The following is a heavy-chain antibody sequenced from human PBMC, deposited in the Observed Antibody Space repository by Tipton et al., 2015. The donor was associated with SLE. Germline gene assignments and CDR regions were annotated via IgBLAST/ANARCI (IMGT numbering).Heavy chain of an antibody. CDR3: ARENYDSSGYYPSTTRYGMDV. D-gene: IGHD3-22*01. J-gene: IGHJ6*02. Sequence: LRLSCNVSGGSISSGGYYWSWIRQHPGKGLEWIGYIFHTGSAYYNPSLKSRVTISVDTSKNQFSLKLSSVTAADTAVYYCARENYDSSGYYPSTTRYGMDVWGQGTTVTVSS. CDR2: IFHTGSA. V-gene: IGHV4-31*02. CDR1: GGSISSGGYY.